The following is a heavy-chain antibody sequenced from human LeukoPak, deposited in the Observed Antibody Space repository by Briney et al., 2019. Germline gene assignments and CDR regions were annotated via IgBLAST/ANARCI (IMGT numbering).Heavy chain of an antibody. Sequence: GGSLRLSCAASGFTLSSYWMSWVRQTPGKGLEWVANIKQDGSEEYYVDSVKGRFTISRDNPKNSLSLQMDSLRAEDTAVYYCARDYDILTAYHASFDYWGQGTLVTVSS. V-gene: IGHV3-7*01. D-gene: IGHD3-9*01. CDR3: ARDYDILTAYHASFDY. CDR1: GFTLSSYW. CDR2: IKQDGSEE. J-gene: IGHJ4*02.